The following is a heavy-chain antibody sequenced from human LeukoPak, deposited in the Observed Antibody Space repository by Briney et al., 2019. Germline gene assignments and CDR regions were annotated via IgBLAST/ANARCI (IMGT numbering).Heavy chain of an antibody. V-gene: IGHV4-31*03. CDR3: ARVAVSGIDY. J-gene: IGHJ4*02. D-gene: IGHD6-19*01. Sequence: SGTLSLTCTVSGGSISSGGYYWSWIRQHPGKGLEWIGYIYYSGSTYYNPSLKSRVTISVDTSKNQFSLKLSSVTAADTAVYYCARVAVSGIDYWGQGTLDTVSS. CDR1: GGSISSGGYY. CDR2: IYYSGST.